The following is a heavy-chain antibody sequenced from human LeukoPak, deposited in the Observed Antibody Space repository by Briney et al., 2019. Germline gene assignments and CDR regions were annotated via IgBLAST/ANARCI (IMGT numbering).Heavy chain of an antibody. V-gene: IGHV1-8*03. CDR1: GYTFTSYD. J-gene: IGHJ6*03. CDR3: ARGRRDIVVVPAARATGYYYMDV. CDR2: MNPNSGNT. Sequence: AASVKVSCKASGYTFTSYDINWVRQATGQGLEWMGWMNPNSGNTGYAQKFQGRVTITRNTSISTAYMELSSLRSEDTAVYYCARGRRDIVVVPAARATGYYYMDVWGKGTTVTVSS. D-gene: IGHD2-2*01.